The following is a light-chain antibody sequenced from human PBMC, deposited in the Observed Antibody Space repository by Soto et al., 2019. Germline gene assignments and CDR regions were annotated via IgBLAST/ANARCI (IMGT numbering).Light chain of an antibody. V-gene: IGLV3-21*04. Sequence: SYELTQPPSVSVAPGKTARITCGGNNIGSKSVHWYQQKPGQAPVLVIYYDSDRPSGIPERFSGSNSGNTATLTISRVEAGDEADYYCQVWDSSSDRDVVVGGGTTLTVL. CDR1: NIGSKS. J-gene: IGLJ2*01. CDR3: QVWDSSSDRDVV. CDR2: YDS.